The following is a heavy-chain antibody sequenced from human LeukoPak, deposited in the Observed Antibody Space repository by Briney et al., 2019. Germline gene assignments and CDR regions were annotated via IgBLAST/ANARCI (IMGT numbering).Heavy chain of an antibody. D-gene: IGHD3-22*01. CDR2: IWYDGSNK. CDR1: GFTFSSYG. CDR3: ARTTRTTTYYYDSSLGL. V-gene: IGHV3-33*01. Sequence: PSGGSLRLSCAASGFTFSSYGMHWVRQAPGKGLEWVAVIWYDGSNKYYADSVKGRFTISRDNAKNSLYLQMNSLRAEDTAVYYCARTTRTTTYYYDSSLGLWGQGTLVTVSS. J-gene: IGHJ4*02.